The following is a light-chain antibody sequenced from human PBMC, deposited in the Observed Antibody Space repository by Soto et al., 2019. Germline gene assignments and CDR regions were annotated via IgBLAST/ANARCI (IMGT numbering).Light chain of an antibody. CDR1: QSINTF. V-gene: IGKV1-39*01. CDR3: QQSYITPQT. CDR2: AAS. Sequence: DIQMAQSPSSLSASVGDRVTITCRASQSINTFLNWYQQRPGKAPKLLIYAASNLQSGVPSRFSGSGSGTDFTLTISSLQPEDFATYYCQQSYITPQTFGQGTKVEIK. J-gene: IGKJ1*01.